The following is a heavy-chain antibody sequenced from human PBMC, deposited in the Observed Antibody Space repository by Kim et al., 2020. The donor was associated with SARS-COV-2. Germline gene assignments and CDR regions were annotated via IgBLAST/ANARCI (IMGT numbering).Heavy chain of an antibody. Sequence: GGSLRLPCAASGFTFTYTWMTWVRQAPGKGLEWVGRIKNEAQGATTDYAAPVKGRFTISRDDSKNTLYLQMNSLKIEDTAVYYCTTDATPTLSNYFDYWGQGTLVTVSS. V-gene: IGHV3-15*01. CDR1: GFTFTYTW. CDR2: IKNEAQGATT. J-gene: IGHJ4*02. D-gene: IGHD2-15*01. CDR3: TTDATPTLSNYFDY.